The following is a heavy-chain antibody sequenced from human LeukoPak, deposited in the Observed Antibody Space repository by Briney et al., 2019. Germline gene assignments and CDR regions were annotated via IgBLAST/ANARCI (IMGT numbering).Heavy chain of an antibody. V-gene: IGHV4-39*07. Sequence: SETLSLTCTVSGGSISSSSYYWGWIRQPPGKGLEWIGSIYYSGSTYYNPSLKSRVTISVDTSKNQFSLKLSSVTAADTAVYYCARGRQQLAGYFDYWGQGTLVTVSS. CDR2: IYYSGST. J-gene: IGHJ4*02. D-gene: IGHD6-13*01. CDR3: ARGRQQLAGYFDY. CDR1: GGSISSSSYY.